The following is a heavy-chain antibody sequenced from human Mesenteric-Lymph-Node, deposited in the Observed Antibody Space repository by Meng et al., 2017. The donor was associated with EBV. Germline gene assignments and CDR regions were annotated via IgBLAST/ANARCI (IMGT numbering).Heavy chain of an antibody. CDR3: ARGVGSTDDWFDP. V-gene: IGHV3-11*01. D-gene: IGHD3-10*01. J-gene: IGHJ5*02. Sequence: VQLVESGGGLVKPGGSLRLSCAASGFTFSDYYMAWIRQAPGQGLEWVSYMSGSGNTIHYADSVEGRFTISRDNAKNSLFLQLSSLRADDAAVYYCARGVGSTDDWFDPWGQGTLVTVSS. CDR2: MSGSGNTI. CDR1: GFTFSDYY.